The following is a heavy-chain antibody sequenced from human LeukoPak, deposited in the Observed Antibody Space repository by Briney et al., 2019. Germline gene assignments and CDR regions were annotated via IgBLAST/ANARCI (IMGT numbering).Heavy chain of an antibody. CDR2: IYYTGST. CDR1: GVSISDYY. D-gene: IGHD6-19*01. CDR3: ARGGWYYGY. J-gene: IGHJ4*02. V-gene: IGHV4-59*01. Sequence: SETLSLTCTVSGVSISDYYWSWIRQSPGKGLEWIGYIYYTGSTNYNPSLRSRVTISVDTPKNQFSLKVSSVTAADTAVYCCARGGWYYGYWGQGTLVTVSS.